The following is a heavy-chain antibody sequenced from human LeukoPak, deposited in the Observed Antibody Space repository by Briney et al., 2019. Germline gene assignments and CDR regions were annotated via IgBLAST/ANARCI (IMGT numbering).Heavy chain of an antibody. D-gene: IGHD3-16*01. V-gene: IGHV1-8*01. CDR2: MNPNSGNT. Sequence: ASVKVSCKASGYTFTSYDINWVRQATGQGLEWMGWMNPNSGNTGYAQKFQGRVTMTRNTSISTAYMELSSLRSEDTAVHYCARGYDYAPLGTPDYWGQGALVSVSS. J-gene: IGHJ4*02. CDR1: GYTFTSYD. CDR3: ARGYDYAPLGTPDY.